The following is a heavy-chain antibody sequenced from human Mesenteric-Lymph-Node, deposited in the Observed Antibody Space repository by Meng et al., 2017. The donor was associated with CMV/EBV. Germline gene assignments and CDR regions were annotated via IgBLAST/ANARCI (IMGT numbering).Heavy chain of an antibody. J-gene: IGHJ6*02. CDR2: ISSSATTI. CDR3: ARDLAGYSSSWTFYYYYGMDV. V-gene: IGHV3-48*03. D-gene: IGHD6-13*01. Sequence: GESLKISCAASGFSFSGYEMNWVRQAPGKGLEWISYISSSATTIYYADSVKGRFTISRDNAKNSLYLQMNSLRAEDTAVYYCARDLAGYSSSWTFYYYYGMDVWGQGTTVTVSS. CDR1: GFSFSGYE.